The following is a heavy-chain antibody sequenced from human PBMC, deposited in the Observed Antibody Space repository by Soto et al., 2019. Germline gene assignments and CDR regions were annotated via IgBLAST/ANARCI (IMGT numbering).Heavy chain of an antibody. CDR1: GFSLSNARMG. CDR3: ARLEAIQLWAHYYYYGMDV. CDR2: IFSNDEK. Sequence: GSGPTLVNPTETLTLTCTVSGFSLSNARMGVSWIRQPPGKALEWLAHIFSNDEKSYSTSLKSRLTISKDTSKSQVVLTMTNMDPVDTATYYCARLEAIQLWAHYYYYGMDVWGQGTTVTVSS. V-gene: IGHV2-26*01. D-gene: IGHD5-18*01. J-gene: IGHJ6*02.